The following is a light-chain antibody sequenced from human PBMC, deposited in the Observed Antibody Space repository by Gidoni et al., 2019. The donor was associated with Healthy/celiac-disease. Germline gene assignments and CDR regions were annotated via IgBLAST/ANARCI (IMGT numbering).Light chain of an antibody. CDR3: QQYHNWLT. J-gene: IGKJ2*01. V-gene: IGKV3-15*01. CDR2: GAS. Sequence: EIVMTQSPATLSVSLGERATLSCRASQSVSSNLAWYQQKPGQAPRLLIYGASTRATGIPASFSGSGSGTEFTLTLSSLQSEYFAVYYCQQYHNWLTFGQGTKLEIK. CDR1: QSVSSN.